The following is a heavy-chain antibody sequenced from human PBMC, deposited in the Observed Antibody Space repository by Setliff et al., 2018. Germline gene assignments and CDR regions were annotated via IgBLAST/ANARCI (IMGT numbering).Heavy chain of an antibody. J-gene: IGHJ3*02. D-gene: IGHD3-9*01. CDR3: ATESLLRYFDLVGNPYAFDI. Sequence: ASVKVSCKVSGYTLTELSMHWVRQAPGKGLEWMGGFDPEDGETIYAQKFQGGVTMTEDTSTDTAYMELSSLRSEDTAVYYCATESLLRYFDLVGNPYAFDIWGQGTMVTVSS. CDR2: FDPEDGET. V-gene: IGHV1-24*01. CDR1: GYTLTELS.